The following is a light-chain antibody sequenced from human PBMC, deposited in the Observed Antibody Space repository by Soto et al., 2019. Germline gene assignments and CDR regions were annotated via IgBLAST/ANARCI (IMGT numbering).Light chain of an antibody. CDR1: QSVSNNY. J-gene: IGKJ3*01. Sequence: IVFTQSTCTLSLSPSERSTLSCRARQSVSNNYLAWYQQKPGQAPRLLIYGASNRATGIPDRFSGSGSGTDFTLTISRLEPEDFAVYYCQQYGIAPFPFGPGT. CDR3: QQYGIAPFP. V-gene: IGKV3-20*01. CDR2: GAS.